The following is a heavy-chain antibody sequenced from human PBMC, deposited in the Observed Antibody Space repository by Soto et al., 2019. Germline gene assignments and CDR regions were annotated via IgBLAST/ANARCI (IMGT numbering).Heavy chain of an antibody. V-gene: IGHV1-18*03. J-gene: IGHJ6*02. CDR3: ARDPKDGYPANGMYV. D-gene: IGHD5-12*01. CDR2: ISAYTGNT. Sequence: ASVKVSCKASGYKFSSYGISWVLQAPGQGLEWMGWISAYTGNTNYAQKLQGRVTMTTDTSTSTAYMELRSLRSDDMAVYYCARDPKDGYPANGMYVWGQGTTVTVSS. CDR1: GYKFSSYG.